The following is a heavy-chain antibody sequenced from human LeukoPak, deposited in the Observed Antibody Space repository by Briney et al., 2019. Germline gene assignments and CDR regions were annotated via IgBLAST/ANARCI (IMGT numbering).Heavy chain of an antibody. CDR3: ARNMRRSYWFDP. CDR2: IYYSGST. V-gene: IGHV4-59*08. Sequence: SETLSLTCAVSGGSISSYYWSWIRQPPGKGLEWIGYIYYSGSTNYNPSLKSRVTISVDTSKNQFSLKLSSVTAADTAVYYCARNMRRSYWFDPWGQGTLVTVSS. CDR1: GGSISSYY. D-gene: IGHD1-26*01. J-gene: IGHJ5*02.